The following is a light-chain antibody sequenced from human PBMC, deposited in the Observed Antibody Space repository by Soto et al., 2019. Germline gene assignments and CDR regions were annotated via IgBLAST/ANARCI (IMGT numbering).Light chain of an antibody. Sequence: EIVMPQSPATLSVSPGERATLSCRASQSVSSNLACYQQKPGQAPRLLIYGASTRATGIPARFSGSRSGTEFTLTISTLQSEDFAVYSCQQYNNWPRTFGQGTKVEIK. V-gene: IGKV3-15*01. CDR2: GAS. J-gene: IGKJ1*01. CDR1: QSVSSN. CDR3: QQYNNWPRT.